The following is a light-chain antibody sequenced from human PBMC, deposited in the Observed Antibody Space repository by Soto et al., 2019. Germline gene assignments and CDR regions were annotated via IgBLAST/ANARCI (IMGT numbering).Light chain of an antibody. J-gene: IGKJ1*01. CDR2: DAS. V-gene: IGKV3-11*01. CDR1: QSVSSY. Sequence: EIVLTQSPAGLSCSPLETSTLSCRASQSVSSYLAWYQQKSGQAPRLLIYDASNRATGIPDRFSGSGSGTDFTLTISTLEPEDSAVYYCHQRGSWPRGTFGQGTKVDIK. CDR3: HQRGSWPRGT.